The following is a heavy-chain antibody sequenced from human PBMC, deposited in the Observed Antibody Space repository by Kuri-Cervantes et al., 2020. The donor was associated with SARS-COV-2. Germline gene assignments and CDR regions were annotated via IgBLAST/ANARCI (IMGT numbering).Heavy chain of an antibody. CDR3: TRVSSSRYPYFDY. D-gene: IGHD6-13*01. V-gene: IGHV3-49*04. Sequence: GESLKISCTASGFTFGDYAMSWVRQAPGKGLEWVGFIRSKAYGGTTEYAASVKGRFTISRDDSKSIAYLQMNSLKTEDTAVYYCTRVSSSRYPYFDYWGQGTLVTVSS. J-gene: IGHJ4*02. CDR2: IRSKAYGGTT. CDR1: GFTFGDYA.